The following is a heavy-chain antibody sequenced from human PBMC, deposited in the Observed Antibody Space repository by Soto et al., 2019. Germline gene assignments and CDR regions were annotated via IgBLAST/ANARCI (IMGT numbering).Heavy chain of an antibody. CDR2: SVVGSGNT. CDR3: AAVSSGYSYGTDAFDI. J-gene: IGHJ3*02. Sequence: SVKVSCKASGFTFTSSAVQWVRQARGQRLEWIGWSVVGSGNTNYAQKFQERVTITRDMSTSTAYMELSSLSSEDTAVYYCAAVSSGYSYGTDAFDIWGQGTMVTVSS. D-gene: IGHD5-18*01. CDR1: GFTFTSSA. V-gene: IGHV1-58*01.